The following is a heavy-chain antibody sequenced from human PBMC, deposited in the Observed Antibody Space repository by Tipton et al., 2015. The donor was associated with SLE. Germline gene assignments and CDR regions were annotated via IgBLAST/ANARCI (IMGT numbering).Heavy chain of an antibody. D-gene: IGHD6-19*01. CDR2: ISGNGGTT. Sequence: SLRLSCGASGFSFRSHAMSWVRQAPGKGLEWVSTISGNGGTTYYADSVKGRFTIFRDNSKNTLYLQMNSLRVEDTAVYSCASSGPRGVFDFWGQGTLVTVSS. V-gene: IGHV3-23*01. CDR3: ASSGPRGVFDF. J-gene: IGHJ4*02. CDR1: GFSFRSHA.